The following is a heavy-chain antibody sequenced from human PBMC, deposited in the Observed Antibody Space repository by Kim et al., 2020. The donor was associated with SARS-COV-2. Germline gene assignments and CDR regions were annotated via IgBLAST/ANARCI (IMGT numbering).Heavy chain of an antibody. CDR2: ISWNSGSI. D-gene: IGHD2-2*01. J-gene: IGHJ5*02. V-gene: IGHV3-9*01. Sequence: GGSLRLSCAASGFTFGDYAMHWVRQAPGKGLEWVSGISWNSGSIGYADSVKGRFTISRDNAKNSLYLQMNSLRAEDTALYYCAKDVNVGVPAAMEATWFDPWGQGTLVTVSS. CDR1: GFTFGDYA. CDR3: AKDVNVGVPAAMEATWFDP.